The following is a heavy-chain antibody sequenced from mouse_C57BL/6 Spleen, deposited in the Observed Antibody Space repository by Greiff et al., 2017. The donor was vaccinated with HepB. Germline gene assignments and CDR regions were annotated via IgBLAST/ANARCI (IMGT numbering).Heavy chain of an antibody. Sequence: QVQLQQPGAELVKPGASVKLSCKASGYTFTSYWMHWVKQRPGQGLEWIGMIHPNSGSTNYNEKFKSKATLTVDKSSSTAYMQLSSLTSEDSAVYYCAREGYYGNSKYFDYWGQGTTLTVSS. V-gene: IGHV1-64*01. D-gene: IGHD2-1*01. CDR2: IHPNSGST. CDR3: AREGYYGNSKYFDY. J-gene: IGHJ2*01. CDR1: GYTFTSYW.